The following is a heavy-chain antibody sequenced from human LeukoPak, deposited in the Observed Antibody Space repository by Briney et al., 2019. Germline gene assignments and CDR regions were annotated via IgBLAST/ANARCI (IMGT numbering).Heavy chain of an antibody. D-gene: IGHD3-16*02. J-gene: IGHJ4*02. Sequence: PGGSLRLSCAASGFTVSSNYMSWVRQAPGKGLEWVSVIYSGGSTYYADSVKGRFTISRDNAKNSLYLQMNSLRAEDTAVYYCARIRYDYVWGSYRYYLDYWGQGTLVTVSS. CDR3: ARIRYDYVWGSYRYYLDY. V-gene: IGHV3-66*01. CDR1: GFTVSSNY. CDR2: IYSGGST.